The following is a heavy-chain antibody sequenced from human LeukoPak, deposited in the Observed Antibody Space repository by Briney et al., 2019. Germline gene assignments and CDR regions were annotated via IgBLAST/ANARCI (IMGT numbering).Heavy chain of an antibody. CDR1: GYTFTSFD. CDR2: MNSNSGNT. Sequence: SVKVSCKVSGYTFTSFDINWVRQATGQGREWMGWMNSNSGNTGYAQKFQGRVTIPRNTHISTAYMELSSPRSEDTAVYYCARVGSGYSSGWNYGGDYWGQGTLVTVSS. CDR3: ARVGSGYSSGWNYGGDY. J-gene: IGHJ4*02. D-gene: IGHD6-19*01. V-gene: IGHV1-8*03.